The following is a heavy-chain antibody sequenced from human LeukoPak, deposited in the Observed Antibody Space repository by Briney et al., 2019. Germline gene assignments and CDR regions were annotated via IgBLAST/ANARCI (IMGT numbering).Heavy chain of an antibody. D-gene: IGHD2-15*01. CDR2: ISAYNGNT. CDR3: ARVPGGRPELGYYFDY. J-gene: IGHJ4*02. Sequence: ASVKVSCKASGYTFTGYYMHWVRQAPGQGLEWMGWISAYNGNTNYAQKLQGGVTMTTDTSTSTAYMELRSLRSDDTAVYYCARVPGGRPELGYYFDYWGQGTLVTVSS. CDR1: GYTFTGYY. V-gene: IGHV1-18*04.